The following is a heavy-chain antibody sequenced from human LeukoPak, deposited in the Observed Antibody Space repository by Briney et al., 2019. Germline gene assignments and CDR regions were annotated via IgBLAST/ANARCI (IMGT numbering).Heavy chain of an antibody. V-gene: IGHV3-53*01. CDR2: IYSGGST. CDR3: AKGGDSSGYFPSALDY. Sequence: GGSLRLSCAASGFTVSSNYMSWVRQAPGKGLEWVSVIYSGGSTYYADSVKGRFTISRDNSKNTLYLQMNSLRAEDTAVYYCAKGGDSSGYFPSALDYWGQGTLVTVSS. CDR1: GFTVSSNY. J-gene: IGHJ4*02. D-gene: IGHD3-22*01.